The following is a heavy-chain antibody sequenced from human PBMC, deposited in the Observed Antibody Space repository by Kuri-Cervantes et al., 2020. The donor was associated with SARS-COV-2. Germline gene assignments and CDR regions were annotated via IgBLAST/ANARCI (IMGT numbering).Heavy chain of an antibody. J-gene: IGHJ6*02. CDR3: ARDKGAAGFYYYYGMDV. CDR2: IYPGDSDT. CDR1: GYSFTSYW. V-gene: IGHV5-51*01. D-gene: IGHD6-13*01. Sequence: GESLKISCKGSGYSFTSYWIGWVRQMPGKGLEWMGIIYPGDSDTRYSPSFQGQATISADKSISTAYLQWSSLRAEDTAVYYCARDKGAAGFYYYYGMDVWGQGTTVTVSS.